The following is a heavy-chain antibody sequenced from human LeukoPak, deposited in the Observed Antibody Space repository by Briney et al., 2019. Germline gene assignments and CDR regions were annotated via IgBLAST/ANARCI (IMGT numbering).Heavy chain of an antibody. V-gene: IGHV1-8*01. Sequence: HRASVKVYCKTSGYTFSSYDINWARQATGQGLEWMGWMNPNSGNTGYAQKFQGRVTMTRNTSISTAYMELSSLRSEDTAVYYCARASHYDILTGFDKRYYYYGMDVWGQGTTVTVSS. CDR1: GYTFSSYD. D-gene: IGHD3-9*01. CDR3: ARASHYDILTGFDKRYYYYGMDV. CDR2: MNPNSGNT. J-gene: IGHJ6*02.